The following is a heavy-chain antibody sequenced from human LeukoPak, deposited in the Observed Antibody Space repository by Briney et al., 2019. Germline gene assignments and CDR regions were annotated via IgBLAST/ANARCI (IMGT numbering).Heavy chain of an antibody. Sequence: SVKVSCKASGGTFSSYAISWVRQAPGQGLEWMGRIIPILGIANYAQKFQGRVTITAGKSTSTAYMELSSLRSEDTAVYYCARERLDGIAVAGTDYWGQGTLVTVSS. V-gene: IGHV1-69*04. D-gene: IGHD6-19*01. J-gene: IGHJ4*02. CDR2: IIPILGIA. CDR3: ARERLDGIAVAGTDY. CDR1: GGTFSSYA.